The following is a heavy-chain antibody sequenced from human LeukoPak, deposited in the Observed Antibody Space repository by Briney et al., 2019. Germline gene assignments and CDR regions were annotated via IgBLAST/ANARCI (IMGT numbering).Heavy chain of an antibody. CDR3: AKDGFRSYYYDSSGYYPDY. D-gene: IGHD3-22*01. J-gene: IGHJ4*02. V-gene: IGHV3-23*01. Sequence: GGSLRLSCAASGFTFSSYAMSWVRQAPGKGLEWASAISGSGGSTYYADSVKGRFTISRDNSKNTLYLQMNSLRAEDTAVYYCAKDGFRSYYYDSSGYYPDYWGQGTLVTVSP. CDR1: GFTFSSYA. CDR2: ISGSGGST.